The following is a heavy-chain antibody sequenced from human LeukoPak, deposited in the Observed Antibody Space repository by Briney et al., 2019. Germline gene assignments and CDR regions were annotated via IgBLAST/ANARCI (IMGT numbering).Heavy chain of an antibody. D-gene: IGHD3-10*02. J-gene: IGHJ6*04. CDR1: GFTFSNYE. CDR3: AELGITMIGGV. V-gene: IGHV3-48*03. Sequence: GGSLRLSCTASGFTFSNYEMIWVRQAPGKGLEWTSYISSSGGTTYYADSVKGRFTISRDNAKNSLYLQMNSLRAEDTAVYYCAELGITMIGGVWGKGTTVTISS. CDR2: ISSSGGTT.